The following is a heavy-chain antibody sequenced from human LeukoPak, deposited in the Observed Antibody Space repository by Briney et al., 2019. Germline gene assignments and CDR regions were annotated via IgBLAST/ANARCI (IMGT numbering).Heavy chain of an antibody. CDR1: GDTVSSNSAA. Sequence: SQTLSLTCAISGDTVSSNSAAWNWIRQSPSRGLEWLGRTYYWSKWYVDYAVSVQSRMIIDPDTSKNQFSLQLNSVTPEDTAVYYCAKDLCSTVVTPLCWYFDLWGRGTLVTVSS. CDR2: TYYWSKWYV. CDR3: AKDLCSTVVTPLCWYFDL. J-gene: IGHJ2*01. V-gene: IGHV6-1*01. D-gene: IGHD4-23*01.